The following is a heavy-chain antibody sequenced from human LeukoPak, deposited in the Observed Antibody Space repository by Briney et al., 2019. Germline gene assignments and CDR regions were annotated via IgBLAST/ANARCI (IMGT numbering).Heavy chain of an antibody. V-gene: IGHV3-23*01. CDR3: APHPDYYDSSGYHV. D-gene: IGHD3-22*01. CDR2: ISGSGGST. J-gene: IGHJ4*02. CDR1: GFTFSSYA. Sequence: GGSLRLSCAASGFTFSSYAMSWVRQAPGKGLEWVSAISGSGGSTYYADSVKGRFTISRDNAKNSLYLQMNSLRAEDTAVYYCAPHPDYYDSSGYHVWGQGTLVTVSS.